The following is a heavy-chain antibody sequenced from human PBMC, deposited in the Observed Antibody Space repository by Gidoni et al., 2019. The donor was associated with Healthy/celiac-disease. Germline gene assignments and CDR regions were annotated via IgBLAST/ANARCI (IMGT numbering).Heavy chain of an antibody. CDR2: IYYSGST. CDR1: GGSISSSSYY. CDR3: ARLTWAEPTYYDFWSGYYTGSNWFDP. Sequence: QLQLQESGPGLVKPSETLSLTCTVSGGSISSSSYYWGWLRQPPGKGLEWIGSIYYSGSTYYNPSLKSRVTISVDTSKNQFSLKLSSVTAADTAVYYCARLTWAEPTYYDFWSGYYTGSNWFDPWGQGTLVTVSS. J-gene: IGHJ5*02. D-gene: IGHD3-3*01. V-gene: IGHV4-39*07.